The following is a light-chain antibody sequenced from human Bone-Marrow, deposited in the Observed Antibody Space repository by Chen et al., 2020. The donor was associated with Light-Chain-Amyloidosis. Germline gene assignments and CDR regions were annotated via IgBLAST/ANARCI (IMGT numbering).Light chain of an antibody. CDR2: QDD. CDR1: KLGDQY. Sequence: YEVTQPPSASVSPGQTATITCSGDKLGDQYAWWYQQKPGQSPVLLIYQDDKRPSGIPARFSGFNSGNTATLAISGTQPADEADYYCQAWDSTTAYVVFGGGTKLTVL. J-gene: IGLJ2*01. V-gene: IGLV3-1*01. CDR3: QAWDSTTAYVV.